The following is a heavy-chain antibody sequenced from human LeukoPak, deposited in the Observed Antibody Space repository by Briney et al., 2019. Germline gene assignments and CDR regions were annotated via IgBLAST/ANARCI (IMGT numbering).Heavy chain of an antibody. V-gene: IGHV3-23*01. D-gene: IGHD1-26*01. J-gene: IGHJ4*02. Sequence: GGSLRLSCAASGFTFRSYAMSWVPQAPGKGLEWVSVISGSGGSTYYADSVKGRFTISRDNSKTTLYLQMNSLRAEDTAVYYCAKGLYSGSYDGFDSWGQGALVTVSS. CDR3: AKGLYSGSYDGFDS. CDR2: ISGSGGST. CDR1: GFTFRSYA.